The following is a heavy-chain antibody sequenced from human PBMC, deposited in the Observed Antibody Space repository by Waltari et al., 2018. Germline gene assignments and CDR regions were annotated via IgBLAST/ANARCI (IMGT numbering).Heavy chain of an antibody. J-gene: IGHJ4*02. CDR3: VRAYDFWSGTYYFDS. Sequence: QVQLQESGPGLVKPSETLSLTCSVSRGSISSSSYYWGWIRQPPGKGLGWIGSKYYTMIATYNPSLKSRFTISVDTSTSQFSLQLNSVTAADTAVYFCVRAYDFWSGTYYFDSWGQGILVTVSS. CDR2: KYYTMIA. CDR1: RGSISSSSYY. V-gene: IGHV4-39*01. D-gene: IGHD3-3*01.